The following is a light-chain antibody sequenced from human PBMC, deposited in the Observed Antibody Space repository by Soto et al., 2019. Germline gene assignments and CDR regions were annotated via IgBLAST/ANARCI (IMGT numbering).Light chain of an antibody. CDR3: QQRSNWPQT. CDR1: QSIGKH. Sequence: DNQMTQSPSFLSASVGDRVTITCRASQSIGKHLNWYQQKPGKAPKLLIYAASSLQSGVPSRFSGSGSGTDFTLTISSLQPDDFATYYCQQRSNWPQTFGQGTKV. J-gene: IGKJ1*01. CDR2: AAS. V-gene: IGKV1-39*01.